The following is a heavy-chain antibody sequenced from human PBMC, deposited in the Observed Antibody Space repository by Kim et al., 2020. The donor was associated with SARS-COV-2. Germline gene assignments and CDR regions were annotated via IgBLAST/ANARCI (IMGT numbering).Heavy chain of an antibody. V-gene: IGHV3-7*05. Sequence: GGSLRLSCAASGFTFSSYWMSWVRQAPGKGLEWVANIKQDGSEKYYVDSVKGRFTISRDNAKNSLYLQMNSLRAEDTAVYYCARLAVAGTRYYYYGMDVWGQGTTVTVSS. D-gene: IGHD6-19*01. J-gene: IGHJ6*02. CDR1: GFTFSSYW. CDR2: IKQDGSEK. CDR3: ARLAVAGTRYYYYGMDV.